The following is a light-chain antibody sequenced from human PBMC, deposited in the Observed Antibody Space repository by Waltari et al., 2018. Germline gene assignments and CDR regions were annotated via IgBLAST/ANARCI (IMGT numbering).Light chain of an antibody. CDR3: AAWDDSLSGPSYV. J-gene: IGLJ1*01. CDR2: RNN. CDR1: SSNIGSNY. Sequence: QSVLTQPPSASGTPGQRVTISCSGSSSNIGSNYVYWYQQLPGTAPKLRIYRNNQRPSGVPDRFSGSKSGTSASLAISGLRSEDEADYYCAAWDDSLSGPSYVFGTGTKVTVL. V-gene: IGLV1-47*01.